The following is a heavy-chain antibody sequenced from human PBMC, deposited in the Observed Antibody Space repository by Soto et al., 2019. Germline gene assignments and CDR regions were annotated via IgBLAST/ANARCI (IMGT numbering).Heavy chain of an antibody. CDR2: IYYSGST. V-gene: IGHV4-39*01. CDR3: ARQSVRGVIRHGMDV. D-gene: IGHD3-10*01. CDR1: GGSISSSSYY. J-gene: IGHJ6*02. Sequence: PSETLSLTCTVSGGSISSSSYYWGWIRQPPGKGLEWIGSIYYSGSTYYNPSLKSRVTISVDTSKNQFSLKLSSVTAADTAVYYCARQSVRGVIRHGMDVWGQGTTVTVSS.